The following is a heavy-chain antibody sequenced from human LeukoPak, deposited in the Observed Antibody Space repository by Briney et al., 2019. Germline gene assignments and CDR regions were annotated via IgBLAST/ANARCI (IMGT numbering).Heavy chain of an antibody. J-gene: IGHJ5*02. CDR3: ARDPGRGDIVAEPP. V-gene: IGHV3-48*01. CDR2: ISSSSSPI. Sequence: PGGPVTLLCSACGFPLRSYRMLGLAQAPGKGREWVSYISSSSSPIHYQASVKGRFTISRDNAKNSLYLQMNSLRAEDTAVYYCARDPGRGDIVAEPPWGQGTLVTVSS. CDR1: GFPLRSYR. D-gene: IGHD2-2*01.